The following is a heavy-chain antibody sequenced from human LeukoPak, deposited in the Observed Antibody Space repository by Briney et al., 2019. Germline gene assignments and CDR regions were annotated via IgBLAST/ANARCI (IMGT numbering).Heavy chain of an antibody. D-gene: IGHD6-6*01. J-gene: IGHJ3*02. CDR2: ISGSGGST. CDR3: ARGPSIAARYDAFDI. Sequence: QSGGSLRLSCAASGFTFSSYAMSWVRQAPGKGLEWVSAISGSGGSTYYADSVKGRFTISRDNAKNSLYLQVISLRAEDTAVYYCARGPSIAARYDAFDIWGQGTMVTVSS. V-gene: IGHV3-23*01. CDR1: GFTFSSYA.